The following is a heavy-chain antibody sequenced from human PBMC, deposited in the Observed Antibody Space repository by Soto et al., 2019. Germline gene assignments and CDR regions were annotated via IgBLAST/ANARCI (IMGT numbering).Heavy chain of an antibody. CDR3: ARDGTYNWV. CDR1: GFTVSNNY. D-gene: IGHD1-1*01. J-gene: IGHJ4*02. Sequence: EVQLVESVGGLVQPGGSLRLSCAASGFTVSNNYMRWVRQAPGKGLEWVSLIYSGGATYYADSVKGRFTISRDNSKNTLYLQMNSLGAEDTAVYYCARDGTYNWVGGQGILVTVSS. CDR2: IYSGGAT. V-gene: IGHV3-66*01.